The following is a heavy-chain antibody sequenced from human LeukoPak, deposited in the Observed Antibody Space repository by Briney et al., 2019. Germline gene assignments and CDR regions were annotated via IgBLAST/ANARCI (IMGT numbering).Heavy chain of an antibody. J-gene: IGHJ5*02. CDR1: GGTFSSYD. CDR3: ARIPYCSSTSCYGGQYNWFDP. D-gene: IGHD2-2*01. Sequence: ASVKVSCNASGGTFSSYDISWVRQAPGQGLEWMGGIIPIFGTANYAQKFQGRVTITADKSTSTAYMELSSLRSEDTAVYYCARIPYCSSTSCYGGQYNWFDPWGQGTLVTVSS. CDR2: IIPIFGTA. V-gene: IGHV1-69*06.